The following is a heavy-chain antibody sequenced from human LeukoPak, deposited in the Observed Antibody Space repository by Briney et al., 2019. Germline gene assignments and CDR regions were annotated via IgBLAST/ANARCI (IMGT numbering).Heavy chain of an antibody. V-gene: IGHV1-69*06. CDR1: GGTFSSYA. D-gene: IGHD4-17*01. CDR3: ARGLVDYGDSGGLYYYGMDV. Sequence: GSSVKVSCKASGGTFSSYAISWVRQAPGQGLEWMGVIIPIFGTANYAQKFQGRVTITADKSTSTAYMELSSLRSEDTAVYYCARGLVDYGDSGGLYYYGMDVWGKGTTVTVSS. CDR2: IIPIFGTA. J-gene: IGHJ6*04.